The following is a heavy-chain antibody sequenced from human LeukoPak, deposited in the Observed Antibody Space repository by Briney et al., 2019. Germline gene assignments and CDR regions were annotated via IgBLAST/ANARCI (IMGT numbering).Heavy chain of an antibody. D-gene: IGHD6-19*01. J-gene: IGHJ4*02. Sequence: GGSLRLSCAASGFTFSDNYMSWIRQAPGKGLEWVSYISSSGSIYYADSVKGRFTISRDNSKNTLYLQMNSLRADDTAVYYCARIFSSAWGELGYWGQGTLVTVSS. CDR1: GFTFSDNY. V-gene: IGHV3-11*04. CDR3: ARIFSSAWGELGY. CDR2: ISSSGSI.